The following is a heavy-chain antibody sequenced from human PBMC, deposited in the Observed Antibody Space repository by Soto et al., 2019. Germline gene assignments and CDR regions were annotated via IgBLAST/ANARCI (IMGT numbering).Heavy chain of an antibody. J-gene: IGHJ5*02. CDR1: GGFISSSNW. V-gene: IGHV4-4*02. CDR2: IYHSGST. D-gene: IGHD3-22*01. CDR3: ARRIYYYDSSGYFILPFDP. Sequence: ASETLSLTCAVSGGFISSSNWWSWVRQPPGKGLEWIGEIYHSGSTNYNPSLKSRVTISVDKSKNQFSLELSSVTAADTAVYYCARRIYYYDSSGYFILPFDPWGQGTLVTVSS.